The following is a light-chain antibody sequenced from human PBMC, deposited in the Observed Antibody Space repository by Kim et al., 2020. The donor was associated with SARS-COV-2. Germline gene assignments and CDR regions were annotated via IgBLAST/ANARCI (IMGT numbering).Light chain of an antibody. CDR2: NTN. Sequence: QTVVTQEPSFSVSPGGTVTLTCGLSSGSVSTSFYPSWYQQTPGQAPRTLIYNTNIRSSGVPDRFSGSILGNNAVLTITGAQADDECDYYCVLYLGGGISVFCGGTQLTVL. CDR3: VLYLGGGISV. CDR1: SGSVSTSFY. J-gene: IGLJ3*02. V-gene: IGLV8-61*01.